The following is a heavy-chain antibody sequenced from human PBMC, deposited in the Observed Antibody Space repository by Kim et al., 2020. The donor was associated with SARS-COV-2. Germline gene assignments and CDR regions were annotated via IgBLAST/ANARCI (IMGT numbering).Heavy chain of an antibody. Sequence: SETLSLTCTVSGGSISSSGYYWGWIRQPPGKGLEWIGSVYYTGATYYDSSLKSRFTISVDTSKNQFSLKLNSVTAADTAVYYCAGHFCCTSIRFLGLYHFVSWGQGTLVTVSS. J-gene: IGHJ4*02. D-gene: IGHD2-2*02. V-gene: IGHV4-39*01. CDR1: GGSISSSGYY. CDR3: AGHFCCTSIRFLGLYHFVS. CDR2: VYYTGAT.